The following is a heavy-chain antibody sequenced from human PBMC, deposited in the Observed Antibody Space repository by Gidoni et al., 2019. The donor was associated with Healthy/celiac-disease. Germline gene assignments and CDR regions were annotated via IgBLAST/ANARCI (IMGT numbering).Heavy chain of an antibody. CDR2: INPSGGST. J-gene: IGHJ4*02. V-gene: IGHV1-46*01. Sequence: QVQLVQSGAEVKKPGASVKVSCKASGYTFTSYYMHWVRQAPGQGLEWMGIINPSGGSTSYAQKFQGRVTMTRDTSTSTVYMELSSLRSEDTAVYYCASSYYDLYYFDYWGQGTLVTVSS. D-gene: IGHD1-26*01. CDR1: GYTFTSYY. CDR3: ASSYYDLYYFDY.